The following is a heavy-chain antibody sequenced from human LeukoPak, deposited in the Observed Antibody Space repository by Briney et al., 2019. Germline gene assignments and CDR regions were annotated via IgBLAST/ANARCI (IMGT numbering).Heavy chain of an antibody. CDR1: GGSISSNSYF. J-gene: IGHJ4*02. V-gene: IGHV4-39*01. CDR2: IYYSRST. CDR3: ARTPRIVGATPPYYFDY. D-gene: IGHD1-26*01. Sequence: SETLSLTCTVSGGSISSNSYFWGWIRQPPGKGLEWIGSIYYSRSTYYNPSLKSRVTISVDTSKNQFSLKLSSVTAADTAVYYCARTPRIVGATPPYYFDYWGQGTLVTVSS.